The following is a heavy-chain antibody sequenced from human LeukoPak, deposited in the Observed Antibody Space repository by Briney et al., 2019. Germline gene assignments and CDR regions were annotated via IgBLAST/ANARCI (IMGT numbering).Heavy chain of an antibody. CDR1: GGSISSTNYY. D-gene: IGHD3-22*01. J-gene: IGHJ4*02. CDR3: ATAVYDNSGYYLDFDY. CDR2: IYYSGST. V-gene: IGHV4-39*02. Sequence: PSETLSLTCTVSGGSISSTNYYWGWIRQPPGKGLEWIGSIYYSGSTYYNPSLKSRVTISVDTPKNHFSLKLSSVTAADTAVYYCATAVYDNSGYYLDFDYWGQGTLVTVSS.